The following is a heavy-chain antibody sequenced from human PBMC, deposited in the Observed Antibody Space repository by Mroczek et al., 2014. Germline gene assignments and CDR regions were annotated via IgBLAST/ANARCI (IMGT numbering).Heavy chain of an antibody. D-gene: IGHD1-1*01. V-gene: IGHV3-23*01. Sequence: EVQLLETGGGLVQPGGSLRLSCAASGFTFSSYAMSWVRQAPGKGLEWVSAISGSGGSTYYADSVKGRFTISRDNSKNTLYLQMNSLRAEDTAVYYCANDGPRHGTFDYWGQGTLVTVSS. CDR3: ANDGPRHGTFDY. CDR2: ISGSGGST. CDR1: GFTFSSYA. J-gene: IGHJ4*02.